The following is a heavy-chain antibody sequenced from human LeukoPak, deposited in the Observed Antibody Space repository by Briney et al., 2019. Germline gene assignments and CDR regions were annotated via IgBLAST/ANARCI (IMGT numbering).Heavy chain of an antibody. V-gene: IGHV4-34*01. D-gene: IGHD3-10*01. Sequence: PSETLSLTCAIYGGSFSGYYWTWIRHTPEKGLEWIGEMNPSGSTNYNPSLKSRVTISVDTSKNQFSLTLSSVTAADTAVYYCAGPGAGDLDYWGQGTLVTVSS. CDR2: MNPSGST. J-gene: IGHJ4*02. CDR1: GGSFSGYY. CDR3: AGPGAGDLDY.